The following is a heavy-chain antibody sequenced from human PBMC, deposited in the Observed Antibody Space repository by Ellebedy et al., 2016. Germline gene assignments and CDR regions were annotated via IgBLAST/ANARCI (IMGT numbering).Heavy chain of an antibody. J-gene: IGHJ4*02. D-gene: IGHD3-3*01. V-gene: IGHV3-53*01. CDR2: IGSDRNT. Sequence: GESLKISXAASGFTISRFGMSWVRQAPGKGLECVSIIGSDRNTYYADSVKGRFTISRDNSKNTLYLQMNSLRAEDTAVYYCARDYTIFGVVPLGYWGQGTLVTVSS. CDR3: ARDYTIFGVVPLGY. CDR1: GFTISRFG.